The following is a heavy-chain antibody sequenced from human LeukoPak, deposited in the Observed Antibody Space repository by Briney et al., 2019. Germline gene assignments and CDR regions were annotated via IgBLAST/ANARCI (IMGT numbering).Heavy chain of an antibody. V-gene: IGHV4-30-4*08. CDR2: IHYSGSI. J-gene: IGHJ3*02. D-gene: IGHD3-22*01. CDR1: GGSISSGAHY. Sequence: SQTLSLTCTVSGGSISSGAHYWSWIRQHPGKGLEWIGYIHYSGSIYYNPSLKSRVAISVDTSRNQFSLKLSSVTAADTAVFHCARHSRGYYDSTGYYYGSHAFDIWGQGTMVTVSS. CDR3: ARHSRGYYDSTGYYYGSHAFDI.